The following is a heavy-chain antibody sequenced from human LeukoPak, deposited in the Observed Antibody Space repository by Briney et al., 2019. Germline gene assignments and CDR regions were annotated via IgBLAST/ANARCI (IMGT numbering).Heavy chain of an antibody. J-gene: IGHJ6*03. V-gene: IGHV4-61*02. D-gene: IGHD2-21*02. CDR3: ARNGAPVVTAITPYYYYMDV. CDR1: GGSISSGSYY. Sequence: SETLSLTCTVSGGSISSGSYYWSWIRQPAGKGLEWIGRIYTSGSTNYNPSLKSRVTISVDTSKNQFSLKLSSVTAADTAVYYCARNGAPVVTAITPYYYYMDVWGKGTTVTVSS. CDR2: IYTSGST.